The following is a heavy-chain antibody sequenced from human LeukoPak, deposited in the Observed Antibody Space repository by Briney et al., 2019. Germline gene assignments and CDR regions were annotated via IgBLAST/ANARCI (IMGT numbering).Heavy chain of an antibody. J-gene: IGHJ3*02. V-gene: IGHV4-31*11. CDR1: GGSISSGGYY. CDR3: ARDYSSGYYYPAGAFDI. D-gene: IGHD3-22*01. Sequence: SETLSLTCAVSGGSISSGGYYWSWIRQHPGKGLEWIGYIYYSGSTYYNPSLKSRVTISVDTSKNQFSLKLSSVTAADTAVYYCARDYSSGYYYPAGAFDIWGQGTMVTVSP. CDR2: IYYSGST.